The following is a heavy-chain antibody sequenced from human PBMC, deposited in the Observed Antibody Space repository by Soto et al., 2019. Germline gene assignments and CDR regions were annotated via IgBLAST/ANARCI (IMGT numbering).Heavy chain of an antibody. D-gene: IGHD6-13*01. Sequence: EVQLLESGGGLVQPGGSLRLSCAASGFTFSNYAMTWVRQAPGKGLEWVSVITGSGGGTYFVDSVKGRFTISRDNSKNTVYLQMNSQRAADTAVYYCAKRPLTAAGFDYWGQGTLVTVSS. CDR2: ITGSGGGT. CDR3: AKRPLTAAGFDY. V-gene: IGHV3-23*01. CDR1: GFTFSNYA. J-gene: IGHJ4*02.